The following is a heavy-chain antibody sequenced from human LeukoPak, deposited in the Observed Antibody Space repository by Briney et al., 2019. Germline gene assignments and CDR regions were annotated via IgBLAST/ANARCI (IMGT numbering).Heavy chain of an antibody. CDR2: ILFDGSNE. D-gene: IGHD6-13*01. CDR1: GFDFSTHG. J-gene: IGHJ4*02. CDR3: AKDGGHSIAAALDY. V-gene: IGHV3-30*02. Sequence: GSLSLSYAASGFDFSTHGMDWVRPAPGKGLEWGAFILFDGSNEYYSESVKGRFTISRDKSKNTLYLQMNSLRVEDTAIYYCAKDGGHSIAAALDYWGQGILVTVSS.